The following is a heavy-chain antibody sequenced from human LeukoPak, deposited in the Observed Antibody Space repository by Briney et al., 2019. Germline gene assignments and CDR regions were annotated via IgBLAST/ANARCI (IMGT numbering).Heavy chain of an antibody. V-gene: IGHV3-21*01. CDR3: ARVGDSSGYYYYGMDV. D-gene: IGHD3-22*01. CDR2: ISSSSSYI. Sequence: AGSLRLSCAASGFTFSSYSMNWVRQAPGKGLEWVSSISSSSSYIYYADSVKGRFTISRDNAKNSLYLQMNSLRAEDTAVYYCARVGDSSGYYYYGMDVWGQGTTVTVSS. CDR1: GFTFSSYS. J-gene: IGHJ6*02.